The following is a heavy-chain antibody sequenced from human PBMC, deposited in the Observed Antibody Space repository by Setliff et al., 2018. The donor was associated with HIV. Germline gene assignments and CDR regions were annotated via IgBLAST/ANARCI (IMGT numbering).Heavy chain of an antibody. V-gene: IGHV4-34*01. CDR2: IIHSGGT. J-gene: IGHJ4*02. CDR1: GGSFSGYY. D-gene: IGHD2-15*01. Sequence: KLPEPLSLTCAVYGGSFSGYYWTWIRQPPGRGLEWIGEIIHSGGTNYNRSLKSRVTISVDTSKNQFSLNLSSVTAADTAVYYCARGGLGVVGAIDYWSQGTLVTVSS. CDR3: ARGGLGVVGAIDY.